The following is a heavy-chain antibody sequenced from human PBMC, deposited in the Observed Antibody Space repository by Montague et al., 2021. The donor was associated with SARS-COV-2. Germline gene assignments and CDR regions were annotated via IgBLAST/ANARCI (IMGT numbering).Heavy chain of an antibody. CDR3: ATGAVVVPAATEDYYYYYGLGV. CDR2: INHSGST. Sequence: SETLSLTCAVYGGSFSGYYWSWIRQPPGKGLEWIGEINHSGSTKYNPSLKSRVTISLDTSKNQFSLKLSSVTAADTAMYYCATGAVVVPAATEDYYYYYGLGVWGQGTTVTVSS. V-gene: IGHV4-34*01. J-gene: IGHJ6*02. CDR1: GGSFSGYY. D-gene: IGHD2-2*01.